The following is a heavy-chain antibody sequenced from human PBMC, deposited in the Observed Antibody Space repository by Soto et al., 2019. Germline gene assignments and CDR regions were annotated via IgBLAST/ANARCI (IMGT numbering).Heavy chain of an antibody. Sequence: SETLSFTCTVSGGSISSSFWSWIRQPPGKGLEWIGNVYYSGSTNYNPSLKSRVTISIDTSKNQFSLRLSSVTAADTAVYYCASQPLPTYYYTSGSYPWFDPWGQGTLVTVS. CDR1: GGSISSSF. V-gene: IGHV4-59*01. D-gene: IGHD3-10*01. CDR2: VYYSGST. CDR3: ASQPLPTYYYTSGSYPWFDP. J-gene: IGHJ5*02.